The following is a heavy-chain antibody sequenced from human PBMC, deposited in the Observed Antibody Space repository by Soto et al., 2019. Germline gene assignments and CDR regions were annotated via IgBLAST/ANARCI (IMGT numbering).Heavy chain of an antibody. CDR3: YSYYDSSGYSSRFDY. J-gene: IGHJ4*02. CDR1: GFTFSGSA. V-gene: IGHV3-73*01. CDR2: IRSKANSYAT. D-gene: IGHD3-22*01. Sequence: LRLSCAAAGFTFSGSAMHWVGHASGRGLAWVGRIRSKANSYATAYDASVQGRFTISRDDSKNTAYLQMNSLKTEDTAVYYCYSYYDSSGYSSRFDYWGQGTLVTVSS.